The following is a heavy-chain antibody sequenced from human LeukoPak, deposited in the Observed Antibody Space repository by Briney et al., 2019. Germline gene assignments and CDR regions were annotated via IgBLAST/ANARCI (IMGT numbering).Heavy chain of an antibody. Sequence: PGGSLRLSCAASGFTFSTYGMHWVRQAPGKGLEWVAVISYDGGNKYYADSVKGRFTISRDNSKNTPYLQMNSLRAEDTAVYYCARKEGWYVFDYWGQGTLVTVSS. CDR3: ARKEGWYVFDY. CDR1: GFTFSTYG. J-gene: IGHJ4*02. D-gene: IGHD6-19*01. CDR2: ISYDGGNK. V-gene: IGHV3-30*03.